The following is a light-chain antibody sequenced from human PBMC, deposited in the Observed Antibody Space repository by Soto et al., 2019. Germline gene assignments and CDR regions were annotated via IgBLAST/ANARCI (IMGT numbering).Light chain of an antibody. CDR3: SSYVVSTWV. V-gene: IGLV2-23*01. Sequence: QSALTQPASVSGSPGQSITISCTDVGSYNLVSWYEHHPGKAPKLIIYEGNKRPSGVSNRFSGSQSGNTASLTISGLQAEDEADYYCSSYVVSTWVFGGGTQLTVL. CDR2: EGN. J-gene: IGLJ3*02. CDR1: VGSYNL.